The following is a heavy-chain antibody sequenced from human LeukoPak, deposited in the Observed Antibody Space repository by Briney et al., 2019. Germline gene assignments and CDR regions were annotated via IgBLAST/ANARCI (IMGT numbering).Heavy chain of an antibody. CDR3: ARPYYYDSRIDP. D-gene: IGHD3-22*01. V-gene: IGHV4-30-4*01. J-gene: IGHJ5*02. CDR2: MYYSGST. Sequence: PSETLSLTCTVSGGSISSGDYYWSWVRQPPGKGLEWIAYMYYSGSTYYNPSLKSRVTMSADTSKNQLSLKLSSVTAADTAVYYCARPYYYDSRIDPWGQGILVTVSS. CDR1: GGSISSGDYY.